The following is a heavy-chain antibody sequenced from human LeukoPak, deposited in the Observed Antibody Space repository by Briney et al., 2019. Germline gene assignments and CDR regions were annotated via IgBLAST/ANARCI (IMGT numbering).Heavy chain of an antibody. J-gene: IGHJ3*01. CDR2: FYISGST. CDR1: GGSISSGSYY. D-gene: IGHD2-2*01. V-gene: IGHV4-61*02. Sequence: RTSETLSLTCTVSGGSISSGSYYWSWIRQPAGKGLEWIGRFYISGSTDYNPSLKSRVTISVDTSKNQFSLKLSSVTAADTAVYYCARDPSRAPYARRPFDLWGQGTMVTVSS. CDR3: ARDPSRAPYARRPFDL.